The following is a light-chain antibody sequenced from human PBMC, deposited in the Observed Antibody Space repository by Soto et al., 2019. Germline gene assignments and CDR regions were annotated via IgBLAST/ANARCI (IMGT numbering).Light chain of an antibody. CDR3: SSYTSSSTLVV. V-gene: IGLV2-14*01. CDR2: DVS. Sequence: QSVLTQPASVSGSPGQSITISCTGTSSDVGGYNYVSWYQQHPGKAPKLMIYDVSNRHSGVSNRFSGSKSGNTASLTISGLQAVDEAAYYCSSYTSSSTLVVFGGGTKLTVL. J-gene: IGLJ2*01. CDR1: SSDVGGYNY.